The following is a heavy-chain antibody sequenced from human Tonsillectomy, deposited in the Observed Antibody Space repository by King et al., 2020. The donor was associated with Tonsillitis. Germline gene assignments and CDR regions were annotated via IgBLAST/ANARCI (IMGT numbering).Heavy chain of an antibody. CDR3: ARGCSGGSCYYDDAFDI. J-gene: IGHJ3*02. Sequence: VQLVESGAEVKKPGASVKVSCKASGYTFTSYYMHWVRQAPGQGLEWMGIINPSGGSTSYAQNFQGRVTMTRDTSTSTVYMELSSLRSEDTAVYYCARGCSGGSCYYDDAFDIWGQGTMVTVSS. V-gene: IGHV1-46*01. CDR1: GYTFTSYY. D-gene: IGHD2-15*01. CDR2: INPSGGST.